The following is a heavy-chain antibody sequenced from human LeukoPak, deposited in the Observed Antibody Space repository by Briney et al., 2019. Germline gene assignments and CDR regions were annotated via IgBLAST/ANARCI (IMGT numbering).Heavy chain of an antibody. V-gene: IGHV1-69*06. CDR2: IIPIFGTA. CDR1: GGTFSSYA. J-gene: IGHJ3*02. Sequence: GASVNVSCKASGGTFSSYAISWVRQAPGQGLEWMGGIIPIFGTANYAQKFQGRVTITADKSTSTAYMELGSLRSEDTAGYYCARARPQTNGSGSYLAFDIWGQGTMVTVSS. CDR3: ARARPQTNGSGSYLAFDI. D-gene: IGHD3-10*01.